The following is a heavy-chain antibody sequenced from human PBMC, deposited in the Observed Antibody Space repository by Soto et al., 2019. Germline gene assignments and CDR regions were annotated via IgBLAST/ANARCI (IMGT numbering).Heavy chain of an antibody. Sequence: LRLSCAASGFTFSSYWMHWVRQAPGKGLVWVSRINSDGSSTSYADSVKGRFTISRDNAKNTLYLQMNSLRAEDTAVYYCARDQDIVVVPAAGEYYYGMDVWGQGTTVTVSS. CDR2: INSDGSST. J-gene: IGHJ6*02. CDR3: ARDQDIVVVPAAGEYYYGMDV. CDR1: GFTFSSYW. V-gene: IGHV3-74*01. D-gene: IGHD2-2*01.